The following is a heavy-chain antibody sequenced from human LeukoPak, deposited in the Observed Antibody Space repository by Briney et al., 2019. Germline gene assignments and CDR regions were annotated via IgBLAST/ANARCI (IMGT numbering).Heavy chain of an antibody. CDR3: ARDHYGDFDY. D-gene: IGHD4-17*01. J-gene: IGHJ4*02. CDR1: GFRLDAFG. CDR2: ISSSGRTI. V-gene: IGHV3-11*04. Sequence: RGGSLRLSCAASGFRLDAFGMSWVRQVPGKGLEWVSYISSSGRTIYYADSVKGRFTISRDNAKNSLYLQMNSLRAEDTAVYYCARDHYGDFDYWGQGTLVTVSS.